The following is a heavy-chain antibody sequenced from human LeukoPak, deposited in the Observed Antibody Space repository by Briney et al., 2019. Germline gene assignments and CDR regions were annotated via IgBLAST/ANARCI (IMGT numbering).Heavy chain of an antibody. CDR2: ISWNNGSI. CDR1: GFTFDDYA. V-gene: IGHV3-9*01. D-gene: IGHD1-26*01. CDR3: AKGAKWELLLHFDY. Sequence: PGGSLRLSCAASGFTFDDYAMHWVRQAPGKGLEWVSGISWNNGSIGYADSVKGRFTISRDNAKNSLYLQMNSLRAEDTALYYCAKGAKWELLLHFDYWGQGTLVTVSS. J-gene: IGHJ4*02.